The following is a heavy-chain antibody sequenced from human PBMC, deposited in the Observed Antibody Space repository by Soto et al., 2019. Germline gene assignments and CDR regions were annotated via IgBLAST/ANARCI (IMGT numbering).Heavy chain of an antibody. Sequence: HPGGSLRLSCAASGFTFSSYGMHWVRQAPGKGLEWVAVIWYDGSNKYYADSVKGRFTISRDNSKNTLYLQMNSLRAEDTAVYYCARENWSSYYFDYWGQGTLVTVSS. CDR1: GFTFSSYG. CDR3: ARENWSSYYFDY. J-gene: IGHJ4*02. D-gene: IGHD1-1*01. V-gene: IGHV3-33*01. CDR2: IWYDGSNK.